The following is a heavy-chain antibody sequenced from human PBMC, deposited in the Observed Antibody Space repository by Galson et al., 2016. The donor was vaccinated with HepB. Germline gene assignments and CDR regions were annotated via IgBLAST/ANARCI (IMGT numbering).Heavy chain of an antibody. V-gene: IGHV3-7*01. CDR1: GFTLSTYW. CDR2: IKEDGSVE. J-gene: IGHJ3*01. D-gene: IGHD2-15*01. Sequence: SLRLSCAASGFTLSTYWMTRVRQAPGKGLEWVANIKEDGSVENYEDSVRGRFTISRDNAKSSLYLQLDSLSADDTAVYYCARHGNLRVGAALTYPLDVWGKGTVVTVFS. CDR3: ARHGNLRVGAALTYPLDV.